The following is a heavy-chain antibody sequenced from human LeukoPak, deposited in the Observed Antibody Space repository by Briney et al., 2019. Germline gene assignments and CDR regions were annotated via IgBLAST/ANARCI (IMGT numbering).Heavy chain of an antibody. Sequence: SETPSLTCTVSGGSISNGVYYWSWIRQPAGKGLEWIGHIYTSGTTNYNPSLKSRVTISVDTSKNQFSLKLSSVTAADTAVYYCAATSNYVDYWGQGTLVTVSS. V-gene: IGHV4-61*09. J-gene: IGHJ4*02. D-gene: IGHD2-2*01. CDR2: IYTSGTT. CDR3: AATSNYVDY. CDR1: GGSISNGVYY.